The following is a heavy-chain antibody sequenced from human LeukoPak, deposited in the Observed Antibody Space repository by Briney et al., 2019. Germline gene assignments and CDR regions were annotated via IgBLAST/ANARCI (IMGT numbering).Heavy chain of an antibody. CDR1: GFRFSSYW. Sequence: GESLRISCKGSGFRFSSYWIAWVRQMPGKGLEWMGIIYPGDSDTRYSPSFQGQVTFSADKSIGTAYLQWSSLKASDTAMYYCARQYTGYDYWGQGTQVTVSS. J-gene: IGHJ4*02. D-gene: IGHD5-12*01. V-gene: IGHV5-51*01. CDR2: IYPGDSDT. CDR3: ARQYTGYDY.